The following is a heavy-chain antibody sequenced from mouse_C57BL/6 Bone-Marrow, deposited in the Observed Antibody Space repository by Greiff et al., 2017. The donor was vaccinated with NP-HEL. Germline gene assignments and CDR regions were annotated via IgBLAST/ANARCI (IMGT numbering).Heavy chain of an antibody. Sequence: VQLQQSGPELVKPGASVKISCKASGYALSSSWMNWVKQRPGKGLEGIGRIYPGDGDTNYNGKVKGKATLTADKTSSTAYMQLRSQTTEDSAVYFCARGTTVVATRYFDVWGTGTTVTVSS. CDR2: IYPGDGDT. CDR3: ARGTTVVATRYFDV. D-gene: IGHD1-1*01. V-gene: IGHV1-82*01. CDR1: GYALSSSW. J-gene: IGHJ1*03.